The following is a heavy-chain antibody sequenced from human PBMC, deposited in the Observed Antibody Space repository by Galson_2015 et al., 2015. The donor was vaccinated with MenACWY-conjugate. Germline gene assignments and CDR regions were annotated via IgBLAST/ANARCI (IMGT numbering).Heavy chain of an antibody. D-gene: IGHD3-10*01. CDR2: IYPGDYDT. Sequence: SGAEVKKSGDSLKISCEASGYSFNGYWIVWVRQMPGKGLEWMGIIYPGDYDTTYSPSFEGQVTMSADKSISTAYLQWSSLKTSDSAIYFCARRGVRGLTYDAFDFWGQGTLVSVSS. V-gene: IGHV5-51*01. CDR1: GYSFNGYW. CDR3: ARRGVRGLTYDAFDF. J-gene: IGHJ3*01.